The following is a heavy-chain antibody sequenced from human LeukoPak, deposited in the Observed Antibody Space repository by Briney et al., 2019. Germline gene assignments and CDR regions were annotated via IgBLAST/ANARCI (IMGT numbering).Heavy chain of an antibody. CDR2: INHSGST. J-gene: IGHJ4*02. V-gene: IGHV4-34*01. CDR1: GGSFSGYY. CDR3: ARGGNTYLDH. D-gene: IGHD3-10*01. Sequence: SGTLSLTCAVYGGSFSGYYWSWIRQPPGKGLEWIGEINHSGSTNYNPSLKSRVTISVDTSKNQFSLKLSSVTAADTAVYYCARGGNTYLDHWGQGTLVTVSS.